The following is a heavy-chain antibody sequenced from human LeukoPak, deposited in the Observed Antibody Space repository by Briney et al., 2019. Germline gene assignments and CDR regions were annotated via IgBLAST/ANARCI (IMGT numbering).Heavy chain of an antibody. V-gene: IGHV4-4*02. D-gene: IGHD3-22*01. CDR2: IYYSGST. J-gene: IGHJ2*01. CDR3: ARDWSDYYDSSGYWYFDL. Sequence: PSETLSLTCAVSGGSISSSSWWSWVRQPPGKGLEWIGEIYYSGSTYYNPSLKSRVTISVDTSKNQFSLKLSSVTAADTAVYYCARDWSDYYDSSGYWYFDLWGRGTLVTVSS. CDR1: GGSISSSSW.